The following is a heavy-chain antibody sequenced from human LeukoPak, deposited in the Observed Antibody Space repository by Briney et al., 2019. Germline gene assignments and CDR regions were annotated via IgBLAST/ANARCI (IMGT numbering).Heavy chain of an antibody. Sequence: PGGSLRLSCAASGFTISSYGMHWVRHAPGKGLEWEGVISYDGSNKYYANSVKGRLTISRDNSKNTLYLQMNGLRAEDTAVYYCAKGARSIAAAGVFDYWGQGTLVTVSS. CDR1: GFTISSYG. CDR3: AKGARSIAAAGVFDY. V-gene: IGHV3-30*18. J-gene: IGHJ4*02. CDR2: ISYDGSNK. D-gene: IGHD6-13*01.